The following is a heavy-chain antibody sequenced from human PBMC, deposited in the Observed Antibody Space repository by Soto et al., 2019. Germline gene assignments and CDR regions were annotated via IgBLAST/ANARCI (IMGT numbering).Heavy chain of an antibody. Sequence: PSETLSLTCAVYGGSFSGYYWSWIRQPPGKGLEWIGEINHSGSTNYNPSLKSRVTISVDTSKNQFSLKLSSVTAADTAVYYCAREVRGSSWYYFVVLDFWAQGSSVIGSS. J-gene: IGHJ6*02. CDR2: INHSGST. CDR1: GGSFSGYY. V-gene: IGHV4-34*01. CDR3: AREVRGSSWYYFVVLDF. D-gene: IGHD6-13*01.